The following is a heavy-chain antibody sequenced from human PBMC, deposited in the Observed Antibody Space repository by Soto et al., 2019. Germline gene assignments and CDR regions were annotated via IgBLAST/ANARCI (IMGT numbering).Heavy chain of an antibody. CDR1: GDSISSYY. J-gene: IGHJ4*02. CDR3: SRDLGSVLSD. Sequence: PSETLSLTCTLSGDSISSYYWTWIRQPPGEGLEWIGYGHYSGSSKYNPSLKSRVSISVDTSKNQFSLKLSSVTAADTAFYYCSRDLGSVLSDWGQGTLVTVSS. CDR2: GHYSGSS. V-gene: IGHV4-59*01. D-gene: IGHD2-8*02.